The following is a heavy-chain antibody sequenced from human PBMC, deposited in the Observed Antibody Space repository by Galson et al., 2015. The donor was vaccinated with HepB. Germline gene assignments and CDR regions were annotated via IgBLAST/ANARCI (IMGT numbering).Heavy chain of an antibody. Sequence: SLRLSCAASGFTFSSYSMNWVRQAPGKGLEWVSSISSSSSYIYYADSVKGRFTISRDNAKNSLYLQMNSLRAEDTAVYYCARGYSNYVGAHFDYWGQGTLVTVSS. CDR1: GFTFSSYS. V-gene: IGHV3-21*01. J-gene: IGHJ4*02. CDR2: ISSSSSYI. CDR3: ARGYSNYVGAHFDY. D-gene: IGHD4-11*01.